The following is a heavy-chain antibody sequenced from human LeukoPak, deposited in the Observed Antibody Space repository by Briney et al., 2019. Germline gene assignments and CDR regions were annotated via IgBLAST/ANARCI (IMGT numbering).Heavy chain of an antibody. CDR1: GYTLTELS. Sequence: GASVKVSCKVSGYTLTELSMHWVRQAPGKGLEWMGGFDPEDGETIYAQKFQGRVTMTEDTSTDTAYMELSSLRSEDTAVYYCATTRKTYYDISTGYLAPYYYYGMDVWGQGTTVTVSS. V-gene: IGHV1-24*01. J-gene: IGHJ6*02. CDR3: ATTRKTYYDISTGYLAPYYYYGMDV. CDR2: FDPEDGET. D-gene: IGHD3-9*01.